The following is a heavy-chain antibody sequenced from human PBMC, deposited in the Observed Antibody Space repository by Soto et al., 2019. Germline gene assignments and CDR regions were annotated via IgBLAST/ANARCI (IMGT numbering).Heavy chain of an antibody. CDR2: IWYDGSNK. Sequence: ESGGGVVQPGRSLRLSCAASGFTFSSYGMHWVRQAPGKGLGWVAVIWYDGSNKYYADSGKGRFTISRDNSKNTLYLQMNSLRVEDTAVYYCARETGYSNAYYYYYGMDVWGQGTTVTVSS. CDR3: ARETGYSNAYYYYYGMDV. J-gene: IGHJ6*02. V-gene: IGHV3-33*01. D-gene: IGHD5-12*01. CDR1: GFTFSSYG.